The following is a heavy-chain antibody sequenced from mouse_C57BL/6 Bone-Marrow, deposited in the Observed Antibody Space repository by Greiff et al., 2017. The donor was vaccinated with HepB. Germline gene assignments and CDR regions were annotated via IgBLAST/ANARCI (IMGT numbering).Heavy chain of an antibody. CDR2: IYPGSGNT. CDR1: GYTFTDYY. D-gene: IGHD2-12*01. CDR3: ARGKLRRTPHYYAMDY. J-gene: IGHJ4*01. Sequence: VQLQESGPELVKPGASVKISCKASGYTFTDYYINWVKQRPGQGLEWFGWIYPGSGNTKYNEKFKGKATLTVDTSSSTAYMQLSSLTSEDSAVYFCARGKLRRTPHYYAMDYWGQGTSVTVSS. V-gene: IGHV1-84*01.